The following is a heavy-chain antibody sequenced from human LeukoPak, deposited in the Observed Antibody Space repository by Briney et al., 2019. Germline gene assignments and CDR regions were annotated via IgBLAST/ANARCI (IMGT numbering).Heavy chain of an antibody. CDR1: GFTFNIYA. CDR2: ISRSGGTT. J-gene: IGHJ4*02. D-gene: IGHD3-10*01. Sequence: GGSLRLSCAASGFTFNIYAMSWVRQAPGKGLEWVSTISRSGGTTYFADSVKGRLTISRDNSNNTVHLQMNSLRAEDTAVYYCAKDDGSGTYLWYFDFWGQGTLVTVSS. CDR3: AKDDGSGTYLWYFDF. V-gene: IGHV3-23*01.